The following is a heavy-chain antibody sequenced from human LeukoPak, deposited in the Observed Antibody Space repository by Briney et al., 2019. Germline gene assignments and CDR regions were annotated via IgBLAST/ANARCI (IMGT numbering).Heavy chain of an antibody. D-gene: IGHD3-3*01. J-gene: IGHJ4*02. CDR1: GGSISSCY. Sequence: PSETLSLTCSVSGGSISSCYWSWIRQPAGKGREWIGRIYTTGNTDYNPSLKSRVTMSVDTSKNQFSLNLSSVTAADTAVYYCARDARGWSGFDYWGQGTLVIVSS. V-gene: IGHV4-4*07. CDR3: ARDARGWSGFDY. CDR2: IYTTGNT.